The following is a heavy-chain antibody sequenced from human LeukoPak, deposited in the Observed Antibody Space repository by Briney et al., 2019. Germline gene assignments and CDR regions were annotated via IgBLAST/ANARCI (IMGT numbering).Heavy chain of an antibody. D-gene: IGHD3-22*01. CDR1: GGSISSSTAY. CDR2: IHHSGST. V-gene: IGHV4-39*01. CDR3: ARLGGYYDPPGY. J-gene: IGHJ4*02. Sequence: PSETLSLTCTVSGGSISSSTAYWAWIRQPPGKGLEWIATIHHSGSTYYKPSLRSGVTISVDTSRNQFSLKLSSVTVADTAVYYCARLGGYYDPPGYWGQGTLVTVSS.